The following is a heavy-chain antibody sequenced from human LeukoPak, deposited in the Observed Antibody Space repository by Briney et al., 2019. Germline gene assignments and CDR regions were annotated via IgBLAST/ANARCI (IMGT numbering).Heavy chain of an antibody. J-gene: IGHJ5*02. CDR2: INTGNGNT. Sequence: GASVKVSCKASGYTFTSYTMHWVRQAPGQRLEWMGWINTGNGNTKYSQEFQGRVTITRDTSASTAYMELSSLRSEDMAVHYCARGAKFRSYGSGTYYTSLPFDPWGQGTLVTVSS. CDR1: GYTFTSYT. V-gene: IGHV1-3*03. D-gene: IGHD3-10*01. CDR3: ARGAKFRSYGSGTYYTSLPFDP.